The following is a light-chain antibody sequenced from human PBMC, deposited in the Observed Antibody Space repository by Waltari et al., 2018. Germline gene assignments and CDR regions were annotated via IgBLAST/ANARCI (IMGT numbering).Light chain of an antibody. Sequence: QSALTQPPSASGSPGQSVTISCTGTSTDIGVYNYVSWSQQPPGKAPKLLIYEASERPPGVPYRFSGSKSGITASLTVFGLQTEDEADYYCASFAGSNTLFGGGTKLTVL. CDR2: EAS. V-gene: IGLV2-8*01. CDR3: ASFAGSNTL. CDR1: STDIGVYNY. J-gene: IGLJ2*01.